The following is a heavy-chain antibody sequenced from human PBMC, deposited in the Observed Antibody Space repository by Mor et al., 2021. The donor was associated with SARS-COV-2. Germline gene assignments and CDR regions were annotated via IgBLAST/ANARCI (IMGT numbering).Heavy chain of an antibody. D-gene: IGHD2-15*01. CDR3: ARRFCSGGTCYRYYNWFDP. J-gene: IGHJ5*02. V-gene: IGHV4-39*02. Sequence: FYNPSLESRVTISVDTSKSHFSLKMRSVTAADTAVYFCARRFCSGGTCYRYYNWFDPWGQGTLVTV.